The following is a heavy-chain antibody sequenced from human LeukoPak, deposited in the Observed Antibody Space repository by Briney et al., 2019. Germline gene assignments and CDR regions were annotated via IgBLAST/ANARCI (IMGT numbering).Heavy chain of an antibody. J-gene: IGHJ3*02. CDR1: GDSINSYY. D-gene: IGHD5-12*01. CDR2: IYYSGST. Sequence: SETLSLTCTVSGDSINSYYWSWIRQPPGKGLEWIGYIYYSGSTNYNPSLKSRVTISVDTSKNQFSLKLSSVTAADTAVYYCARAGYSGYGNAFDIWGQGTMVTVSS. CDR3: ARAGYSGYGNAFDI. V-gene: IGHV4-59*01.